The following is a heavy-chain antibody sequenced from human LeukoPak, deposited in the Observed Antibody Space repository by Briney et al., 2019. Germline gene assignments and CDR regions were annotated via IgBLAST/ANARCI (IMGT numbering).Heavy chain of an antibody. J-gene: IGHJ4*02. CDR1: GGSISSHY. Sequence: SETLSLTCIVSGGSISSHYWSWIRQPPGKGLECIGNIYYSGSTNYNPSLKSRVTISVDTSKNQFSLKLSSVTAADTAVYYCARDEGYDSSAYDYWGQGTLVTVSS. CDR2: IYYSGST. V-gene: IGHV4-59*11. D-gene: IGHD3-22*01. CDR3: ARDEGYDSSAYDY.